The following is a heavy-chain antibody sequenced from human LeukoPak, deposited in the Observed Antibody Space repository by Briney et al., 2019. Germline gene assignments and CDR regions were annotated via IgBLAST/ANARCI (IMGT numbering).Heavy chain of an antibody. CDR2: IDPSRGST. CDR1: GYSLTRYY. CDR3: AGARIAAAVFEY. V-gene: IGHV1-46*01. D-gene: IGHD6-13*01. J-gene: IGHJ4*02. Sequence: VASVKVSCKASGYSLTRYYMHWVRQAPGQGLEWMGIIDPSRGSTTYAQRFQGRVTMTRDTSTSTVHMELSSLRSEDTAVYYCAGARIAAAVFEYWGQGTLVTVSS.